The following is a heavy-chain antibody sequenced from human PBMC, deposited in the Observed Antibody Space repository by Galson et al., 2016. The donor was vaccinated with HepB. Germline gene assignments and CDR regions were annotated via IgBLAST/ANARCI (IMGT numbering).Heavy chain of an antibody. V-gene: IGHV3-74*01. CDR2: IHSDGTIS. J-gene: IGHJ4*02. Sequence: SLRLSCAASGFAFGSHWMRWVRQVPGKGLVWVSRIHSDGTISNYADSVKGRFTISRDNAKNTLYLQMNSLRVEDAAFYYCVRDLDYWGQGTLVTVSS. CDR1: GFAFGSHW. CDR3: VRDLDY.